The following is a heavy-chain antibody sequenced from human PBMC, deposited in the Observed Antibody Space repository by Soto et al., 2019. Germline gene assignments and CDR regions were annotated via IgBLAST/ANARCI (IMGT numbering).Heavy chain of an antibody. CDR2: VIPIFGTP. CDR1: GGDFKNFI. D-gene: IGHD2-2*01. Sequence: VQLVQSGAEVRKPGSSVKVSCKASGGDFKNFIIAWVRQAPGHGLEWMGGVIPIFGTPNFVQKFQDRVTVTADEATRTTHMEPRNPRSEGTAGKYGGRVGAGRSSSGLYYDMEVGGQGTTVIVSS. V-gene: IGHV1-69*01. CDR3: GRVGAGRSSSGLYYDMEV. J-gene: IGHJ6*02.